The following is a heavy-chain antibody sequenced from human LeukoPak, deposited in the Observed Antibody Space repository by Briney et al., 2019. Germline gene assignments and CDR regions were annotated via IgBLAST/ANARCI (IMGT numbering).Heavy chain of an antibody. D-gene: IGHD6-19*01. CDR3: ARDLAVAGTPLGY. Sequence: ASVKVSCKASGYTFTGYYLHWVRQAPGQGLQWMGWVNPNSGVTDYAQKFQGRVTMTRDTSISTGYMELRRLRYDDTAVYYCARDLAVAGTPLGYWGQGTLVTVSS. J-gene: IGHJ4*02. CDR2: VNPNSGVT. CDR1: GYTFTGYY. V-gene: IGHV1-2*02.